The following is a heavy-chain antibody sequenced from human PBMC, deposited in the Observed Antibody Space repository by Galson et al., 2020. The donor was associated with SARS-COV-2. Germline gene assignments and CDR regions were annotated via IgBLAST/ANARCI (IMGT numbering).Heavy chain of an antibody. CDR2: ITRDGSVT. V-gene: IGHV3-11*01. J-gene: IGHJ4*02. CDR3: ARAPRVSSGWPIFDY. Sequence: GLEWISHITRDGSVTYYADSVKGRFIISRDNAKSSLYLQMNSLTAEDTAVYYCARAPRVSSGWPIFDYWGQGTLVPVSS. D-gene: IGHD6-19*01.